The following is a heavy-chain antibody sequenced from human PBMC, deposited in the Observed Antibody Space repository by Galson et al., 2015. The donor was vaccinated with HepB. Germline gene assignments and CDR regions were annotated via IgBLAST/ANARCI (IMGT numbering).Heavy chain of an antibody. V-gene: IGHV3-74*01. CDR2: INSDGSST. CDR3: ARRGTVTTSPWDYWYFDL. J-gene: IGHJ2*01. D-gene: IGHD4-17*01. CDR1: GFTFSSYW. Sequence: SLRLSCAASGFTFSSYWMHWVRQAPGKGLVWVSRINSDGSSTSYADSVKGRFTISRDNAKNTLYLQMNSLRAEDTAVYYCARRGTVTTSPWDYWYFDLWGRGTLVTVSS.